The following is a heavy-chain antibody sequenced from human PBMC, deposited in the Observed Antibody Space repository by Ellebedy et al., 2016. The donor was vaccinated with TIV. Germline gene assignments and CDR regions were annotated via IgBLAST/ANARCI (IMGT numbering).Heavy chain of an antibody. Sequence: AASVKVSCKASGYTFSGFHIHWVRQAPGQGLEWMGWINPHSGGTNYAQKFQGRVTMTTDTFITTAYMELSRLRSDDTAVYDCASDPASGNTYGGFYFDYWGQGILVTVSS. V-gene: IGHV1-2*02. CDR1: GYTFSGFH. J-gene: IGHJ4*02. CDR2: INPHSGGT. CDR3: ASDPASGNTYGGFYFDY. D-gene: IGHD5-18*01.